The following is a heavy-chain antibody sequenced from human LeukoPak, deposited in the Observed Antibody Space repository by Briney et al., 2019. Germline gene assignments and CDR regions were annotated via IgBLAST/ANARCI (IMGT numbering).Heavy chain of an antibody. CDR2: TFYTGRT. Sequence: ASETLSLTCTVSGDSIISNIYWWDWVRLPPGKGLEWIGATFYTGRTFYSPSLKSRATISVDTSKNQFSLDLSSATAADTAVYYCARRRHNFDFYDVWGQGTRVTVSS. D-gene: IGHD3/OR15-3a*01. CDR1: GDSIISNIYW. V-gene: IGHV4-39*01. J-gene: IGHJ3*01. CDR3: ARRRHNFDFYDV.